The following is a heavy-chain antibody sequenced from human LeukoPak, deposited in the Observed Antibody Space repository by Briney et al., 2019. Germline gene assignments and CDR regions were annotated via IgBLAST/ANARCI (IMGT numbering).Heavy chain of an antibody. V-gene: IGHV1-8*03. Sequence: ASVKVSCKASGYTFTSYDINWVRQATGQGLEWMGWMNPNSGNTGYAQKFQGRVTITRNTSISTVYMELSSLRSEDTAVYYCARGQRPYQIVVVVAATRYWFDPWGQGTLVSVSS. J-gene: IGHJ5*02. CDR1: GYTFTSYD. CDR3: ARGQRPYQIVVVVAATRYWFDP. D-gene: IGHD2-15*01. CDR2: MNPNSGNT.